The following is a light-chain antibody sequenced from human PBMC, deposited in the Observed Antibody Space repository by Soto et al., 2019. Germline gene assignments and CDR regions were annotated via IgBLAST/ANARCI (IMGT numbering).Light chain of an antibody. CDR2: DVS. CDR3: SSYTGSSTLDV. V-gene: IGLV2-14*01. J-gene: IGLJ1*01. Sequence: QSALTRPASVSGFLGRSFTISGPGTGSEFGGYNYVSWYQQHPGKAPKLMIYDVSNRPSGVSNRFSGSKSGNTASLTISGLQAEDEADYYCSSYTGSSTLDVFGTGTKLTVL. CDR1: GSEFGGYNY.